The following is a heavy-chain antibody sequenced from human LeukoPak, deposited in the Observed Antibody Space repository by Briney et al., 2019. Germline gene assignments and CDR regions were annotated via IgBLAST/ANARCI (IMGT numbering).Heavy chain of an antibody. CDR1: GGSISSSSYY. V-gene: IGHV4-39*01. CDR3: ARHKGVYEYSGYDLGGWFDP. Sequence: SETLSLTCTVSGGSISSSSYYWGWIRQPPGKGLEWIGSIYYSGSTYYNPSPKSRVTISVDTSKNQFSLKLSSVTAADTAVYYCARHKGVYEYSGYDLGGWFDPWGQGTLVTVSS. J-gene: IGHJ5*02. CDR2: IYYSGST. D-gene: IGHD5-12*01.